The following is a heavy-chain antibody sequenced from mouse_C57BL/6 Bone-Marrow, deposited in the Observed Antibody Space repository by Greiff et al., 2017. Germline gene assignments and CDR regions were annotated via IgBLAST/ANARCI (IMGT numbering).Heavy chain of an antibody. CDR3: ARHTYYFDY. Sequence: EVNLVESGGGLVQPGGSLKLSCAASGFTFSDYYMYWVRQTPEKRLEWVAHISNGGGSTYYPDTVKGRFTISRDNAKNTLYLQMSRLKSEDTAMYYCARHTYYFDYWGQGTTLTVSS. CDR1: GFTFSDYY. V-gene: IGHV5-12*01. J-gene: IGHJ2*01. CDR2: ISNGGGST.